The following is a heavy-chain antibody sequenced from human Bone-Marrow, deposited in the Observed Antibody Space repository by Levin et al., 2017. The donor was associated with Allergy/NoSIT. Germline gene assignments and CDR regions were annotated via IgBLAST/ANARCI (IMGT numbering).Heavy chain of an antibody. D-gene: IGHD6-13*01. V-gene: IGHV4-34*12. CDR3: VAAAAGTTLDI. J-gene: IGHJ3*02. CDR1: GGSFSGYY. Sequence: KSSETLSLTCAVYGGSFSGYYWTWIRQPPGKGLEWIGEFIHSGSTNYSPSLKSRVTISVDTSKSQFSLKLSSVTAADTAVYYCVAAAAGTTLDIWGQGTMVIVSS. CDR2: FIHSGST.